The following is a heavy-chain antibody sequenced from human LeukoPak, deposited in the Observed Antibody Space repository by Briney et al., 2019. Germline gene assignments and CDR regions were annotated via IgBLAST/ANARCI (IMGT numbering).Heavy chain of an antibody. CDR3: AKWGAQSGNYRVVDC. D-gene: IGHD3-10*01. V-gene: IGHV3-23*01. CDR2: ISGGGGST. Sequence: PGGSLRLSCAASGFTFSTYAMSWVRQAPGKGLEWVSTISGGGGSTYYADSVKGRFTISRDNSKNTLYLQMNSLRVEDTAVYYCAKWGAQSGNYRVVDCWGRGTLVTVSS. J-gene: IGHJ4*02. CDR1: GFTFSTYA.